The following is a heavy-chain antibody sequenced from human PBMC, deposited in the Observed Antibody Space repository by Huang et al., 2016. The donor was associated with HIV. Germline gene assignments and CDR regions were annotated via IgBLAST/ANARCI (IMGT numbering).Heavy chain of an antibody. CDR1: CGSVNSGYYY. J-gene: IGHJ3*01. CDR2: VLYGGNT. V-gene: IGHV4-39*01. Sequence: QLQLQESGPGLVRPSETLSLTCSVSCGSVNSGYYYWGWIRQPPGKGLEWIASVLYGGNTFYNPSLKSRVSMSVDTSKKRFSLNLSSVTAADTAVYFCARLPFDYVWGTQRQTALDELDVWGQGTMVTVSS. D-gene: IGHD3-16*01. CDR3: ARLPFDYVWGTQRQTALDELDV.